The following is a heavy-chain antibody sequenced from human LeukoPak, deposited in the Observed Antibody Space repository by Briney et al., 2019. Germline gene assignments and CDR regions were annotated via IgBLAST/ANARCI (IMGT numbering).Heavy chain of an antibody. CDR2: INYSGST. V-gene: IGHV4-59*11. CDR3: ARVDPDSSSTLEVFDY. Sequence: PSETLSLTCTVSGGSIDSHYWSWIRQPPGKGLEWIGDINYSGSTNYNPSLKSRVTISVDTSKNQFSLKLSSVTAADTAVYYCARVDPDSSSTLEVFDYWGQGTLVTVSS. D-gene: IGHD6-6*01. J-gene: IGHJ4*02. CDR1: GGSIDSHY.